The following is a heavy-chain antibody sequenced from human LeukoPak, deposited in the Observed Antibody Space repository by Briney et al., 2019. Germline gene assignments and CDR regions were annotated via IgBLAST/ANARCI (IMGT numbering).Heavy chain of an antibody. CDR1: GFIFSSYS. CDR2: ISSTGAYI. V-gene: IGHV3-21*01. D-gene: IGHD6-13*01. CDR3: ASGLAAAGTRGPY. Sequence: GGSLRLSCAISGFIFSSYSMIWVRQAPGKGLEWVSSISSTGAYIYYADSLKGRFTISRDNAKNSLYLQMNSLRADDTAVYYCASGLAAAGTRGPYWGQGTLVTVSS. J-gene: IGHJ4*02.